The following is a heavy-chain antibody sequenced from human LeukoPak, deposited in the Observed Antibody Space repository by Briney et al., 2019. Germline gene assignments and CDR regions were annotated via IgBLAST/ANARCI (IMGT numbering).Heavy chain of an antibody. CDR3: ARESLLGGLDS. CDR1: RFTFNSYW. J-gene: IGHJ4*02. D-gene: IGHD3-16*01. V-gene: IGHV3-7*04. CDR2: IKEDGSEG. Sequence: GGSLRLSCAASRFTFNSYWMTWVRQAPGKGLEWVATIKEDGSEGYYVDSVKGRFTISRDNAKSSLYLQMNGLRGEDTGVYYCARESLLGGLDSWGRGTLVTVSS.